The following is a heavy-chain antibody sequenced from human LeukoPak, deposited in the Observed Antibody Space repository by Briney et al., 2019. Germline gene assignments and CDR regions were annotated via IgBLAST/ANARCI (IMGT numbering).Heavy chain of an antibody. D-gene: IGHD2-21*01. J-gene: IGHJ3*02. CDR3: SSVPVCGPPVRDAFDM. CDR2: ISGSGSNT. CDR1: GFIFYRNA. Sequence: GGSLRLSCAASGFIFYRNAMNWLRQAPGKGLDWVSGISGSGSNTFYSDSAKGRFTISRDNSKNTVYLHMNSQRAGDTAVYVCSSVPVCGPPVRDAFDMWGQGTMVTVSS. V-gene: IGHV3-23*01.